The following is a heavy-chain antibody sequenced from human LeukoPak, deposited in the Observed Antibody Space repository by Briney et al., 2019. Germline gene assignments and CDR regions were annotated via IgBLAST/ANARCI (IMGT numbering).Heavy chain of an antibody. Sequence: SGRCLRLSCAASGFTFSSYGMRWVRQAPGKGLEWVVVIWYDGSNKYYADSVKGRFTFSRDNSKYSLYLQMNSLRAEDTAVYYCANQQLVTFAHGYWGQGTLVTVS. J-gene: IGHJ4*02. CDR1: GFTFSSYG. D-gene: IGHD6-13*01. V-gene: IGHV3-33*03. CDR2: IWYDGSNK. CDR3: ANQQLVTFAHGY.